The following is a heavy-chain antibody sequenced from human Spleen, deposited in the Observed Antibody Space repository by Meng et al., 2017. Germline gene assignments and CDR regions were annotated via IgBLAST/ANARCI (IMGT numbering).Heavy chain of an antibody. CDR2: TYYGGST. CDR1: GGPMSTYF. D-gene: IGHD2-2*01. CDR3: AKMESEMAAAMPNWFDP. V-gene: IGHV4-59*01. J-gene: IGHJ5*02. Sequence: ESLKISCTVSGGPMSTYFWSWIRQPPGKGLEWIGYTYYGGSTNSNPSLQWRVTMSVDTSKNQFSLRLSSVTAADTAIYFCAKMESEMAAAMPNWFDPWGQGTLVTVSS.